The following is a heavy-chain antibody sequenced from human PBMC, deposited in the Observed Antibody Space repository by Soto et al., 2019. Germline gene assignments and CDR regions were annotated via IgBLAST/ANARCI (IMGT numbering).Heavy chain of an antibody. Sequence: GGSLRLSCVASGFTFSSYDMQWVRQVTGKGLEWVSSIGKGGDTYYADSVKGRFTISRENAKNSLYLQMSSLRAGDTAVYYCARDLWGYCGTDCYPLDVWGQGTTVTVSS. CDR3: ARDLWGYCGTDCYPLDV. J-gene: IGHJ6*02. V-gene: IGHV3-13*01. CDR1: GFTFSSYD. CDR2: IGKGGDT. D-gene: IGHD2-21*02.